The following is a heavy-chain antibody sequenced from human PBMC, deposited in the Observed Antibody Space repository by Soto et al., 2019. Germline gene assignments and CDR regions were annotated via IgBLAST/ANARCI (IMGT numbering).Heavy chain of an antibody. CDR3: ARHFRAPIIAAAGPTYFDY. CDR1: GGSISSSSYY. CDR2: IYYSGST. J-gene: IGHJ4*02. V-gene: IGHV4-39*01. D-gene: IGHD6-13*01. Sequence: SETLSLTCTVSGGSISSSSYYWGWIRHPPGKGLEWIGSIYYSGSTYYNPSLKSRVTISVDTSKNQFSLKLSSVTAADTAVYYCARHFRAPIIAAAGPTYFDYWGQGTLVTVSS.